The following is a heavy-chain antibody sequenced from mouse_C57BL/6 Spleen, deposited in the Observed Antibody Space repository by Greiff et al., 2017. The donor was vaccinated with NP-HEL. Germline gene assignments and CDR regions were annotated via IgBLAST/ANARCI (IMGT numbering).Heavy chain of an antibody. D-gene: IGHD1-1*01. CDR1: GFTFSDYG. V-gene: IGHV5-17*01. CDR2: ISSGSSII. J-gene: IGHJ1*03. CDR3: ARDYYGSPSYWYFDV. Sequence: EVHLVESGGGLVKPGGSLKLSCAASGFTFSDYGMHWVRQAPEKGLEWVAYISSGSSIIYYADTVKGRFTISRDNAKNTLFLQMTSLRSEDTAMYYCARDYYGSPSYWYFDVWGTGTTVTVSS.